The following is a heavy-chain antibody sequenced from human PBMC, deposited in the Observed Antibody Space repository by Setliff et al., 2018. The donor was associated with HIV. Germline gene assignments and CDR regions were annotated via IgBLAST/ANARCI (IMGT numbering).Heavy chain of an antibody. CDR3: ARDTSPDIVATPDAFDI. V-gene: IGHV1-69*10. CDR1: GGTFSSYA. J-gene: IGHJ3*02. D-gene: IGHD5-12*01. Sequence: GASVKVSCKASGGTFSSYAISWVRQAPGQGLEWMGGIIPILGIANYAQKFQGRVTITADESTSTAYMELSSLRSEDTAVYYCARDTSPDIVATPDAFDIWGQGTMVTVSS. CDR2: IIPILGIA.